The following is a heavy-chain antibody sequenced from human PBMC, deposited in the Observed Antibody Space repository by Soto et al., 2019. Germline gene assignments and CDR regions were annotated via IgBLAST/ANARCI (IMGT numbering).Heavy chain of an antibody. Sequence: HVQLQQWGAGLLKPSETLALTCAVNGGSFTGYYWSWVRQPPGKGLEWIGEIKDGESTNYSPSLRRRVTISADTSKRQLSLKVTSVTAADTAVYYCARCQEGVVATHSDQQSLVTVS. CDR2: IKDGEST. D-gene: IGHD2-15*01. J-gene: IGHJ4*02. CDR3: ARCQEGVVATH. CDR1: GGSFTGYY. V-gene: IGHV4-34*01.